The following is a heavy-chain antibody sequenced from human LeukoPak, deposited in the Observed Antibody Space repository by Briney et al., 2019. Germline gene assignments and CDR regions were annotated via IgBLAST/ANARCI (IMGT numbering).Heavy chain of an antibody. V-gene: IGHV3-15*01. J-gene: IGHJ4*02. CDR3: TTDPPGHNFEQGSDY. D-gene: IGHD1-1*01. Sequence: PGGSLRLSCAASGFTFTNAWMSWVRQAPGKGLQWVGRIKSKTDGGATDYAAPVKGRFTISRDDSKNTLYLQMNSLKTEDTAVYYCTTDPPGHNFEQGSDYWGQGSLVTVSS. CDR2: IKSKTDGGAT. CDR1: GFTFTNAW.